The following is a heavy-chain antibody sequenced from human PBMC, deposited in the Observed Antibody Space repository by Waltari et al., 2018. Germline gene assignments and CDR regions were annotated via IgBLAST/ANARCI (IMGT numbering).Heavy chain of an antibody. D-gene: IGHD3-22*01. V-gene: IGHV1-69*02. CDR3: ARVRIYDSSGNDAFDI. Sequence: QVQLVQSGAEVKKPGSSVKVSCKASGGTFSSYTISWVRQAPGQGLEWMGRFIPILGIANYEQKFQGRVTITADKSTSTAYMELSSLRSEDTAVYYCARVRIYDSSGNDAFDIWGQGTMVTVSS. J-gene: IGHJ3*02. CDR2: FIPILGIA. CDR1: GGTFSSYT.